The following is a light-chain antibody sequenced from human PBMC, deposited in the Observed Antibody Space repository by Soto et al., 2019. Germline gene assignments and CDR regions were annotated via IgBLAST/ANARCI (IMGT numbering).Light chain of an antibody. CDR1: QSIGTS. J-gene: IGKJ2*03. CDR3: QQYNTFSYS. CDR2: QAS. Sequence: DIQMTQSPSTLSASVGGRVTITCRASQSIGTSLAWFQQKPGKAPKLLIYQASNLESGVPSSFSGSGSGTEFTLTISSLQPDDFATYYCQQYNTFSYSFGQGTKLEI. V-gene: IGKV1-5*03.